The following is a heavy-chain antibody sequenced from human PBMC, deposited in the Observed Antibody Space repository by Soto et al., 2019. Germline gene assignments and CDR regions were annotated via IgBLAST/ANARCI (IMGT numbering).Heavy chain of an antibody. V-gene: IGHV4-31*03. CDR3: AMVRDSSGDAFDI. D-gene: IGHD3-22*01. CDR2: IYYSGNT. J-gene: IGHJ3*02. CDR1: GDSINSGYYY. Sequence: QVQLQEAGPGLVKPSQTLSLTCTVSGDSINSGYYYWSWVRRHPGKGLEWIGYIYYSGNTYYNPSLKSRVTISLDTSNNQFSLELRSVTAADTAMYYCAMVRDSSGDAFDIWGQGTMVTVSS.